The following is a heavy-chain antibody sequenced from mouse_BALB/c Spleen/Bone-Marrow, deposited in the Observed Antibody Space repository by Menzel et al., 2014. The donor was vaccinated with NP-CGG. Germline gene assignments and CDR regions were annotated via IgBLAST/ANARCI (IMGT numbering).Heavy chain of an antibody. D-gene: IGHD2-13*01. Sequence: VQLQQSGAELVKPGASVKLSCTASGFNIKDTYMHWVKQRPEQGLEWIGRIDPANGNTNYDPKFQDKATITADTSSNTAYLQLSSLTSEDTAVYYCDRREFKTRILYFDVWGAGTTGTVSS. J-gene: IGHJ1*01. V-gene: IGHV14-3*02. CDR3: DRREFKTRILYFDV. CDR2: IDPANGNT. CDR1: GFNIKDTY.